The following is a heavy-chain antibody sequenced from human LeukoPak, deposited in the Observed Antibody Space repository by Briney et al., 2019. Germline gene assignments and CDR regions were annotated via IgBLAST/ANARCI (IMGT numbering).Heavy chain of an antibody. V-gene: IGHV1-18*01. CDR3: ARDPRRFLEWLPTFYYMDV. D-gene: IGHD3-3*01. CDR2: ISAYKGKT. CDR1: GYTFSTYG. J-gene: IGHJ6*03. Sequence: GASVKVSCKASGYTFSTYGINWVRQAPGQGLAWMGWISAYKGKTDYVQKLQGRVTMTTDTSTSTAYMELRSLRSDDTAVYYCARDPRRFLEWLPTFYYMDVWGKGTTVTVSS.